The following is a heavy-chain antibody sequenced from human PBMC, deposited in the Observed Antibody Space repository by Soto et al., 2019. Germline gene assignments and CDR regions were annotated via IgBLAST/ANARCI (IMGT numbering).Heavy chain of an antibody. CDR2: IKQDGSEK. CDR3: ARYCSGDREGRGFDY. Sequence: HPGGSLRLSCAASGFTISTYWMNWVRQAPGKGLEWVANIKQDGSEKYYVDSVKGRFTISRDNAKNSLYLQMNSLRAEDTAVYYCARYCSGDREGRGFDYWGQGTLVTVSS. J-gene: IGHJ4*02. CDR1: GFTISTYW. V-gene: IGHV3-7*01. D-gene: IGHD2-15*01.